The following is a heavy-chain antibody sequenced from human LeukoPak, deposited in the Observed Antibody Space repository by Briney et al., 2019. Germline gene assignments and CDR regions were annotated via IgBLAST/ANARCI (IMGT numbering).Heavy chain of an antibody. CDR2: SYSSGST. V-gene: IGHV4-61*02. CDR3: ARDRSSSSYYYYGMDV. D-gene: IGHD6-6*01. Sequence: SETLSLTCTVSGGSISSGSYYWRWSRQPGGRGVEWIESSYSSGSTNYNPSLKSRVTISVHTAKNQFSLKLSSVTAADTAVYYCARDRSSSSYYYYGMDVWGQGTTVTVSS. CDR1: GGSISSGSYY. J-gene: IGHJ6*02.